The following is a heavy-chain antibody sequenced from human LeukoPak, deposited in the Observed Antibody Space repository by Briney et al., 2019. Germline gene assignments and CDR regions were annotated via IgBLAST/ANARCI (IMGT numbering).Heavy chain of an antibody. V-gene: IGHV4-59*08. J-gene: IGHJ4*02. CDR2: IYYSGST. CDR1: GFTFDDYA. D-gene: IGHD5-24*01. CDR3: ARKVATINPFDY. Sequence: GSLRLSCAASGFTFDDYAMHWVRQPPGKGLEWIGYIYYSGSTNYNPSLKSRVTMSVDTSKNHFSLELTSVTAADTAVYYCARKVATINPFDYWGQGTLVTVSS.